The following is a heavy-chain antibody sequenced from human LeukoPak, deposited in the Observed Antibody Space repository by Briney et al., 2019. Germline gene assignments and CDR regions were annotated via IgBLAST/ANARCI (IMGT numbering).Heavy chain of an antibody. V-gene: IGHV4-31*03. J-gene: IGHJ2*01. CDR2: IYGSGST. CDR1: GGSISSGGYY. D-gene: IGHD3-16*02. CDR3: ASYRNGWYFDL. Sequence: SETLSLTCTVSGGSISSGGYYWSWNRQHPGKGLEWIGYIYGSGSTYYNPALKSRFTISGDTSKNQFSLNLSSVTAADTAVYFCASYRNGWYFDLWGRGTQVTVSS.